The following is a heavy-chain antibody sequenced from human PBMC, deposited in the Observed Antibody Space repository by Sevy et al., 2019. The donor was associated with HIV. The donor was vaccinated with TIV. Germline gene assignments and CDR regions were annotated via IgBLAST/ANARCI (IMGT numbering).Heavy chain of an antibody. CDR3: ARVAVEYCTNDCYHRFDH. CDR2: ISYDGNYK. Sequence: GGSLRLSCVASGFTFPIYSVLWVRQAPGKGLEWLTLISYDGNYKYYADSVKGLFTISRDNSNNILYLQMSSLRVEDTALYFCARVAVEYCTNDCYHRFDHWGLGTLVTVSS. V-gene: IGHV3-30*04. J-gene: IGHJ4*02. D-gene: IGHD2-8*01. CDR1: GFTFPIYS.